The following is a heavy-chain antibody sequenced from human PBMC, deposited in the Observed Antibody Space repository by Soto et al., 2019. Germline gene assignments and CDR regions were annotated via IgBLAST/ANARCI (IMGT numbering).Heavy chain of an antibody. D-gene: IGHD2-2*01. J-gene: IGHJ6*02. CDR3: ARSQGSSTSLEIYYYYYYGMDV. V-gene: IGHV1-69*01. Sequence: QVQLVQSGAEVKKPGSSVKVSCKASGGTFGSYAISWVRQAPGQGLEWMGGIIPFTATANYAQKFRGRVTITADESTSTAFMQLSSLRSEDTAVYYCARSQGSSTSLEIYYYYYYGMDVWGQGTTVTVSS. CDR2: IIPFTATA. CDR1: GGTFGSYA.